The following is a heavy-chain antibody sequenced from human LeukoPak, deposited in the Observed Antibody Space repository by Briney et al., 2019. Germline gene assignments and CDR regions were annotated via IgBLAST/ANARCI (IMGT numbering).Heavy chain of an antibody. V-gene: IGHV3-23*01. D-gene: IGHD3-10*01. Sequence: PGGSLRLSCAVSGFTFSSYGMSWVRQAPGKGLEWVSAISGSGGSTYYADSVKGRFTISRDNSKNTLYLQMNSLRAEDTAVYYCAKWVGQGAYYFDYWGQGTLVTVSS. CDR3: AKWVGQGAYYFDY. CDR2: ISGSGGST. CDR1: GFTFSSYG. J-gene: IGHJ4*02.